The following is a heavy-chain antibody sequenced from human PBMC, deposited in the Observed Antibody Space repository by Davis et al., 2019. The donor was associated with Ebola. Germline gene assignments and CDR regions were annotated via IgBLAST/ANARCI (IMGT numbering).Heavy chain of an antibody. CDR2: IRSKANSYAT. J-gene: IGHJ1*01. CDR3: AKTYYDYVWGSYAEYFQH. CDR1: GFTFSGSA. V-gene: IGHV3-73*01. D-gene: IGHD3-16*01. Sequence: GESLKISCAASGFTFSGSAMHWVRQASGKGLEWVGRIRSKANSYATAYAASVKGRFTISRDDSKNTLYLQMNSLRAEDTAVYYCAKTYYDYVWGSYAEYFQHWGQGTLVTVSS.